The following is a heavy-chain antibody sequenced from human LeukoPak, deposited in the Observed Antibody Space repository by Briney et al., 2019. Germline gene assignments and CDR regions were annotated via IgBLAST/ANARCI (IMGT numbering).Heavy chain of an antibody. V-gene: IGHV4-38-2*01. D-gene: IGHD6-19*01. CDR2: IYHSGST. CDR3: ARRPRYSSGWYPHYFDY. J-gene: IGHJ4*02. Sequence: KPSETLSLSCAVSGFSISSGYYWGWIRPPPGKGLGVIWSIYHSGSTYYNPSLKSRVTISVDTSKNQFSLKLSSVTAADTAVYYCARRPRYSSGWYPHYFDYWGQGTLVTVSS. CDR1: GFSISSGYY.